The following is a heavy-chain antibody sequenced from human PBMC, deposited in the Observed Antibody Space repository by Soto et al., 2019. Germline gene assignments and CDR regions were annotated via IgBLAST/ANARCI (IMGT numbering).Heavy chain of an antibody. V-gene: IGHV2-5*01. J-gene: IGHJ5*02. CDR1: GFSLSGGGVG. CDR3: AHKMDTVDWFGP. CDR2: VYWNDDK. Sequence: SGPTLVNPTQTLTLTCTFSGFSLSGGGVGVGWIRRPPGKALEWVALVYWNDDKRYSPSLKSRLTITKDTSKNQVVLTMTNMDPEDTASYSGAHKMDTVDWFGPWGRGTPVTVYS. D-gene: IGHD5-18*01.